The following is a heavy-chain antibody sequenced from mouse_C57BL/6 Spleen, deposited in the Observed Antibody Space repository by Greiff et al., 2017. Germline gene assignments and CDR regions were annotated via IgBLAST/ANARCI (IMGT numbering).Heavy chain of an antibody. CDR2: IDPNSGGT. CDR3: ARGWLLRVQMYYFDY. D-gene: IGHD2-3*01. Sequence: QVQLQQPGAELVKPGASVKLSCKASGYTFSSYWMHWVKQRPGRGLEWIGRIDPNSGGTKYNEKFKSKATLTVDKPSSTAYMQLSSLTSEDSAVYYCARGWLLRVQMYYFDYWGQGTTLTVSS. V-gene: IGHV1-72*01. J-gene: IGHJ2*01. CDR1: GYTFSSYW.